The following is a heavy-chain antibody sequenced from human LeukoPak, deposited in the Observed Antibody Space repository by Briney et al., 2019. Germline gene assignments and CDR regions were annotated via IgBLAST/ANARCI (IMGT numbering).Heavy chain of an antibody. CDR1: GGSISSNSYY. CDR2: IYYSGST. D-gene: IGHD3-10*01. V-gene: IGHV4-39*01. Sequence: SETLSLTCAVSGGSISSNSYYWGWIRQPPGKGLEWIGSIYYSGSTYYNPSLKSRVTISVDTSKNQFSLKLSSVTAADTAVYYCARGSMSLHHYGSGSYYEEPKNRDAFDIWGQGTMVTVSS. CDR3: ARGSMSLHHYGSGSYYEEPKNRDAFDI. J-gene: IGHJ3*02.